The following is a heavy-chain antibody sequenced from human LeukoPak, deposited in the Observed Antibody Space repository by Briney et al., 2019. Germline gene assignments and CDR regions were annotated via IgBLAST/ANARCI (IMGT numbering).Heavy chain of an antibody. J-gene: IGHJ4*02. D-gene: IGHD5-24*01. CDR3: ARADGTIYYFDS. CDR1: GXSISSRAYY. V-gene: IGHV4-31*03. CDR2: IYYSGST. Sequence: SQTLSLTCTVSGXSISSRAYYWRWIRQHPGKGPEWIGYIYYSGSTYYNPSLKSRVIISLNTSKTQFSLKLSSVTAADTAVYYCARADGTIYYFDSWGQGTVVTVSS.